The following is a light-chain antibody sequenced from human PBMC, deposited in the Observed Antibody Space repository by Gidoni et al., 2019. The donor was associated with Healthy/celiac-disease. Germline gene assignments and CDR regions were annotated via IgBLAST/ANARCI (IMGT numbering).Light chain of an antibody. Sequence: DIVMTQSRLSLPVTPGEPASISCRSSQSLLHSNGYNYLDWYLQKPGQSPPLLIYLGSNRASGVPDRFSGSGSGTDFTLKISRVEAEDVGVYYCMQAIQSWTFGQGTKVEIK. CDR3: MQAIQSWT. CDR2: LGS. CDR1: QSLLHSNGYNY. J-gene: IGKJ1*01. V-gene: IGKV2-28*01.